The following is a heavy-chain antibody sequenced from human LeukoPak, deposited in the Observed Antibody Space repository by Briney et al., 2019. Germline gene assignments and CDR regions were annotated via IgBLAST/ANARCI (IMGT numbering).Heavy chain of an antibody. D-gene: IGHD2/OR15-2a*01. V-gene: IGHV3-74*01. CDR2: IKSDGSYT. CDR3: ARTSMRAFDI. J-gene: IGHJ3*02. CDR1: GFTFSSYW. Sequence: PGGSLRLSCAASGFTFSSYWMHWVRQAPGKGLVWVSRIKSDGSYTSYADSVKGRFTISRDNAKNTLYLQMNSLRDEDTAVYYCARTSMRAFDIWGQGTMVTVSS.